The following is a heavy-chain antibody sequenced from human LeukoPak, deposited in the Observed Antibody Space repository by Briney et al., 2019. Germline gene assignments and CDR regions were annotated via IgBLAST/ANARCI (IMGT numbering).Heavy chain of an antibody. CDR1: GFTFSNYA. J-gene: IGHJ4*02. Sequence: PGGSLRLSCVGSGFTFSNYAMSWVRQAPGKGLEWVSGINANGDSTYCADSVKGRFTISRDNAKNTLYLQMHSLRGEDTAAYYCAKRSLGWGQGTLVTVSS. D-gene: IGHD3-10*01. CDR2: INANGDST. V-gene: IGHV3-23*01. CDR3: AKRSLG.